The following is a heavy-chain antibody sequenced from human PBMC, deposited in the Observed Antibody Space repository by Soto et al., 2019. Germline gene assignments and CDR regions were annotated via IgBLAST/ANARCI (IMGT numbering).Heavy chain of an antibody. V-gene: IGHV4-39*01. CDR2: IYYSGST. J-gene: IGHJ3*02. D-gene: IGHD3-22*01. CDR1: GGSISSSSYY. Sequence: SDTLSLTCTVPGGSISSSSYYWGWIRQPPGKGLEWIGSIYYSGSTYYNPSLKSRVTISVDTSKNQFSLKLSSVTAADTAVYYCARRDSSGSPLLIEAFDIWGQGTMVT. CDR3: ARRDSSGSPLLIEAFDI.